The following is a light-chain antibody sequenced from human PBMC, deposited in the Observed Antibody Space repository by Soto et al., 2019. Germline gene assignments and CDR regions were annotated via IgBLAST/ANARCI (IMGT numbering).Light chain of an antibody. CDR1: QTVNSYY. V-gene: IGKV3-20*01. CDR2: ETS. J-gene: IGKJ2*01. CDR3: QQYGASLVT. Sequence: EIVMTQSPGTLSLSPGERATFSCRASQTVNSYYIAWYQQKPGLAPRLLIYETSRRATGIPDRFSGSQSGTDFTLTISILEPEDFAVYYCQQYGASLVTFGQGTKLE.